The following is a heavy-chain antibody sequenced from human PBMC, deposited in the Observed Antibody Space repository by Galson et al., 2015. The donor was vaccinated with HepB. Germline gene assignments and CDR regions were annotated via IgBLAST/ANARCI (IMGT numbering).Heavy chain of an antibody. V-gene: IGHV3-69-1*01. D-gene: IGHD3-9*01. Sequence: SLRLSCAASGSSLSAYNMNWVRQAPGKGLEWVSSISGSTYIYYKDSVQGRFTISRDTAENSVYLQMNSLRVEDTAVYYCARDSGSYDVLTGYSSYFDLWGPGTLVTVSS. CDR3: ARDSGSYDVLTGYSSYFDL. CDR1: GSSLSAYN. CDR2: ISGSTYI. J-gene: IGHJ4*02.